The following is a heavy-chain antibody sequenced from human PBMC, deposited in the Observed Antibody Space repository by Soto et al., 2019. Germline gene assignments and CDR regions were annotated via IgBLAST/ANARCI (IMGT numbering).Heavy chain of an antibody. Sequence: QVHLVESGGGVVQPGRSLRLSCAASGFTFSDFALHWVRQAPGKGLEWVTLISYDATSTYFADSVRGRFSISRDNSQNALYLEMNGLRIAETAVCYCARQALGGRKYFYRYLEVWGKGTTVTVSS. J-gene: IGHJ6*04. V-gene: IGHV3-30-3*01. CDR2: ISYDATST. CDR3: ARQALGGRKYFYRYLEV. CDR1: GFTFSDFA. D-gene: IGHD5-18*01.